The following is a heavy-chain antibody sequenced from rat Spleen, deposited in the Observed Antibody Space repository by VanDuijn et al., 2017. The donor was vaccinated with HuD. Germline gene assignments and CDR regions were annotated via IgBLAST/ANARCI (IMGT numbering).Heavy chain of an antibody. D-gene: IGHD1-10*01. J-gene: IGHJ2*01. CDR3: TRGANYAFDY. V-gene: IGHV5-31*01. CDR2: ITNTGNTP. CDR1: GFTFNDYW. Sequence: EVKLVESGGGLIQPGRSLKLSCIASGFTFNDYWMTWVRQAPGKGLEWVASITNTGNTPYYQGSVKGRFTIARDNAKSTLYLQMSTLRSEDTATYYCTRGANYAFDYWGQGVMVTVSS.